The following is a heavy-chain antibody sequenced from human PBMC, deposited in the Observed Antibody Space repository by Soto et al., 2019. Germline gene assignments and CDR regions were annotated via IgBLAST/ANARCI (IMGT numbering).Heavy chain of an antibody. Sequence: PGGSLRLSCAASGFTFNTDTMHWVRQAPGKGLEWVALISDDGSNKHYADSVKGRFSIPRDNSKNTLYLQLNSLRPEDTAVYYCAREAIYYDTSGFSLYYFDYWGQGSLVTVSS. J-gene: IGHJ4*02. CDR2: ISDDGSNK. V-gene: IGHV3-30-3*01. CDR1: GFTFNTDT. D-gene: IGHD3-22*01. CDR3: AREAIYYDTSGFSLYYFDY.